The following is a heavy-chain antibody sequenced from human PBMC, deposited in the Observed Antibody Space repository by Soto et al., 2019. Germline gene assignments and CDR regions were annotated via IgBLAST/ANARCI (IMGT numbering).Heavy chain of an antibody. Sequence: QVQLVESGGGVVQPGRSLRLSCAASGFTFSSYGMHWVRQAPGKGLEWVAVISYDGSNKYYADSVKGRFTISRDNSKNTLYLQMNSLRAEDTAVYYCAKANAAYCGGDCQLPWYFDLWGRGTLVTVSS. D-gene: IGHD2-21*02. CDR3: AKANAAYCGGDCQLPWYFDL. J-gene: IGHJ2*01. CDR1: GFTFSSYG. V-gene: IGHV3-30*18. CDR2: ISYDGSNK.